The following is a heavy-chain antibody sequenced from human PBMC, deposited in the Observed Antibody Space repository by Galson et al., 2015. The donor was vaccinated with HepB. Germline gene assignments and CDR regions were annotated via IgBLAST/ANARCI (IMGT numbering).Heavy chain of an antibody. CDR2: IIPILGIA. D-gene: IGHD4-17*01. J-gene: IGHJ2*01. Sequence: SVKVSCKASGGTFSSYTISWVRQAPGQGLEWMGRIIPILGIANYAQKFQSRVTITADKSTSTAYMELSSLRSEDTAVYYCARVQTTVTTVGYFDLWGRGTLVTVSS. CDR1: GGTFSSYT. CDR3: ARVQTTVTTVGYFDL. V-gene: IGHV1-69*02.